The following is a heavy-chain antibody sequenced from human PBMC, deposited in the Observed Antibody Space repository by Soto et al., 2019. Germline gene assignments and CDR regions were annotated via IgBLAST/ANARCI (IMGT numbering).Heavy chain of an antibody. V-gene: IGHV4-59*01. J-gene: IGHJ5*02. CDR2: IYYSGST. CDR3: ARGPFKYYDILTGSNWFDP. Sequence: SETLSLTCTVSGGSISSYYWSWIRQPPGKGLEWIGYIYYSGSTNYIPSLKSRVTISVDTSKNQFSLKLSSVTAADTAVYYCARGPFKYYDILTGSNWFDPWGQGTLVTVSS. CDR1: GGSISSYY. D-gene: IGHD3-9*01.